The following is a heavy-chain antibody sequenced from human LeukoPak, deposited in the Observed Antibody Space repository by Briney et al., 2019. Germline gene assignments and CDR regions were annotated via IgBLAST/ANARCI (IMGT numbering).Heavy chain of an antibody. Sequence: GASVKVSCKASGYTFTSYYMHWVRQAPGQGLKWMGIINPSGGSTSYAQKFQGRVTMTRDTSTSTVYMELSSLRSEDTAVYYCARLYYDFWSGYYGYYMDVWGKGTTVTVSS. J-gene: IGHJ6*03. CDR3: ARLYYDFWSGYYGYYMDV. V-gene: IGHV1-46*01. CDR1: GYTFTSYY. D-gene: IGHD3-3*01. CDR2: INPSGGST.